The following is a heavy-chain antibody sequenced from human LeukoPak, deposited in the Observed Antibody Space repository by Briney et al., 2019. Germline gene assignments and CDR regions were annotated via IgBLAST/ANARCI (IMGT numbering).Heavy chain of an antibody. CDR1: GFTFSSYG. J-gene: IGHJ4*02. V-gene: IGHV3-30*18. CDR3: AKDRAIRNYFDY. CDR2: ISYDGSNK. Sequence: PGGSLRLSCAASGFTFSSYGMRWVRQAPGKGLEWVAVISYDGSNKYYADSVKGRFTISRDNSKNTLYLQMNSLRAEDTAVYYCAKDRAIRNYFDYWGQGTLVTVSS. D-gene: IGHD3-10*01.